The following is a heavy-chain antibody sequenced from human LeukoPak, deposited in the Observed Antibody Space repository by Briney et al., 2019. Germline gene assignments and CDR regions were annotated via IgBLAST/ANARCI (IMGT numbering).Heavy chain of an antibody. CDR2: IYYSGST. J-gene: IGHJ4*02. CDR3: ARGSWSSSIDY. Sequence: KPSETLSLTCTVSGGSINSGDYYWSWIRQPPGKGLEYIGYIYYSGSTYYNPSLKSRITISVDTSKNQFSLKLSSVTAADTAVYYCARGSWSSSIDYWGQGTLVTVSS. V-gene: IGHV4-30-4*01. CDR1: GGSINSGDYY. D-gene: IGHD6-6*01.